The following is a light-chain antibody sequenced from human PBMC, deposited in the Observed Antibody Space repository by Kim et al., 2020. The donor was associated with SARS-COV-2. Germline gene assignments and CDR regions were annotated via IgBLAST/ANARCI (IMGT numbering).Light chain of an antibody. CDR2: AAS. Sequence: TEYIRDRVNVTCQESQSISKDVKWYQQKPGKAPQLLIYAASSWQSGVPTRFSGSGSGTDFTLTRSTLQPEDFANYYCQQSYSTPTYGQGTRLEIK. V-gene: IGKV1-39*01. J-gene: IGKJ5*01. CDR1: QSISKD. CDR3: QQSYSTPT.